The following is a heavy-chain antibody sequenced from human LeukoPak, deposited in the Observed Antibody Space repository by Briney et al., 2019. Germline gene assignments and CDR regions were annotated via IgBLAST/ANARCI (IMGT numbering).Heavy chain of an antibody. V-gene: IGHV3-48*01. J-gene: IGHJ4*02. CDR2: ISSSSSTI. D-gene: IGHD5-24*01. CDR1: GFTFSSYS. CDR3: ARGGGKRWLQIDY. Sequence: GSLRLSCAASGFTFSSYSMNWVRQAPGKGLEWVSYISSSSSTINYADSVKGQFTISRDNAKNSLYLQMNSLRAEDTAVYYCARGGGKRWLQIDYWGQGTLVTVSS.